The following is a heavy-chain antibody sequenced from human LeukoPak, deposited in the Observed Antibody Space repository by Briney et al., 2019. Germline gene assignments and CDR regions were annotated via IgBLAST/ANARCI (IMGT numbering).Heavy chain of an antibody. CDR1: GFTFGDYA. V-gene: IGHV3-49*03. CDR2: IRSKAYGGTT. CDR3: TRDGDFWSGYYFDY. D-gene: IGHD3-3*01. Sequence: GGSLRLSCTASGFTFGDYAMSWFRQAPGKGLEWVGFIRSKAYGGTTVYAASVKGRFTISRDDSKSIAYLQMNSLKTEDTAVYYCTRDGDFWSGYYFDYWGQGTLVTVSS. J-gene: IGHJ4*02.